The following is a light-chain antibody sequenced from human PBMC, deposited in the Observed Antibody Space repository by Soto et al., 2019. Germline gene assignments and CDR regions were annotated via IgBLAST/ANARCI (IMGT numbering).Light chain of an antibody. Sequence: DIQMTQSPPTLSASVGDRVTLTCRASQSISGWLAWYQQKPGKAPKLLIYDASTLESGVPSRFSGSGSGTEFTLTISSLQPKDFATYYCHQYNTYSQTFGQGTKVEI. CDR2: DAS. CDR3: HQYNTYSQT. CDR1: QSISGW. J-gene: IGKJ1*01. V-gene: IGKV1-5*01.